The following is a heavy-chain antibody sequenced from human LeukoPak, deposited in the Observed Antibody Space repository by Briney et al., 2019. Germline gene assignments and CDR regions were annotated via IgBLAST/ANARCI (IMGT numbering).Heavy chain of an antibody. J-gene: IGHJ4*02. CDR3: ARDFFHGHCSGLTCLLLDS. Sequence: GASVKVSCKASGYTFTSYGITWVRQAPGQGLEWMGWISAYNGNTNYAQKFQGRLTMTTDASTNTAYMELRSLRPDDTAVYYCARDFFHGHCSGLTCLLLDSWGQGSLVTVSS. V-gene: IGHV1-18*01. CDR2: ISAYNGNT. D-gene: IGHD2-15*01. CDR1: GYTFTSYG.